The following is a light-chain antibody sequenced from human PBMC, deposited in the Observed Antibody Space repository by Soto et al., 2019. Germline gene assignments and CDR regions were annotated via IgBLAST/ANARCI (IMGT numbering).Light chain of an antibody. V-gene: IGLV1-44*01. J-gene: IGLJ2*01. CDR3: AAWDDSLNGPA. Sequence: QSVLTQPPSASGTPGQRVTVSCSGTYSNIGINDVHWYRQLSRTAPHIHIYDTSQRATWVPDRFSGSRSGTSASLVISGLATEDEADYHCAAWDDSLNGPAFGGGTKLTVL. CDR2: DTS. CDR1: YSNIGIND.